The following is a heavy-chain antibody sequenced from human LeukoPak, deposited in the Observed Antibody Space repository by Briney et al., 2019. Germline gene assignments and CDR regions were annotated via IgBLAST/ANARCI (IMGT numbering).Heavy chain of an antibody. Sequence: ASVKVSCKASGYTFSGYYIHWVRQAPGQGLEWMGIINPSHGITTCAQKFQGRVTITRDTSTSTVYMELSSLRSEDTAVYYCARGQLRYYDWAPFDIWGQGTMVTVSS. CDR3: ARGQLRYYDWAPFDI. CDR2: INPSHGIT. V-gene: IGHV1-46*01. CDR1: GYTFSGYY. J-gene: IGHJ3*02. D-gene: IGHD3-9*01.